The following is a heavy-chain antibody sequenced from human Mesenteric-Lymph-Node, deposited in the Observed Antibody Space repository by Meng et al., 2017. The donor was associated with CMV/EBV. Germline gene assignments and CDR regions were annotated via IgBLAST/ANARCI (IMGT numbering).Heavy chain of an antibody. Sequence: GGSLRLSCAVSGFIFSRYSFNWVRQAPGKGLEWLSYISTTSTTIYYADTVKGRFTISRDTAKNSLYLQVSSLRADDTAVYYCARVTSLSSGSRYFDYWGQGTLVTVSS. CDR1: GFIFSRYS. CDR2: ISTTSTTI. J-gene: IGHJ4*02. D-gene: IGHD6-19*01. V-gene: IGHV3-48*04. CDR3: ARVTSLSSGSRYFDY.